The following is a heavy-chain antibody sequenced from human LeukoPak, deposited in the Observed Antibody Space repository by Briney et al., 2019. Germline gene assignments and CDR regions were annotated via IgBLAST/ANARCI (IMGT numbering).Heavy chain of an antibody. D-gene: IGHD5-12*01. CDR3: ARGAVVATIRGYYFDY. CDR1: GGSISSGGYY. J-gene: IGHJ4*02. Sequence: SETLSLTCTVSGGSISSGGYYWSWIRQHPGKGLEWIGYIYYSGSTYYNPSLKSRVIISVDTSKNQFSLKLSSVTAADTAVYYCARGAVVATIRGYYFDYWGQGTLVTVSS. V-gene: IGHV4-31*03. CDR2: IYYSGST.